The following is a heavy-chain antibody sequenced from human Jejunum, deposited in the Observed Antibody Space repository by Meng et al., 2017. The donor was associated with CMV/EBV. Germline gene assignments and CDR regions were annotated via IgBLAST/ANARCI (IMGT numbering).Heavy chain of an antibody. D-gene: IGHD2-21*01. J-gene: IGHJ6*02. CDR3: ARDNVVHYYYGLDV. V-gene: IGHV4-59*01. CDR2: IFYSRST. CDR1: GGSISSYY. Sequence: SGGSISSYYWSWIRQPPGKGLEWIGYIFYSRSTNYNPSLKSRVTISVDTSKNQFSLKLSSVTAADTAVYYCARDNVVHYYYGLDVWGQGTTVTVSS.